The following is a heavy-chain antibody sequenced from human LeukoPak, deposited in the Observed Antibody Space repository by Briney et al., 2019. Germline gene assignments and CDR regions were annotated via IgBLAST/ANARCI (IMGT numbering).Heavy chain of an antibody. D-gene: IGHD5-18*01. Sequence: PSETLSLTCTVSGDSLSISYWSWIRQPAGKRLEWIGRIYSSGSTNYNPSLESRVTLSIDTSKDQFSLNLSSVSAADTAVYYCSKGGRGKQRLFLWGQGSLVTVST. V-gene: IGHV4-4*07. CDR3: SKGGRGKQRLFL. CDR1: GDSLSISY. J-gene: IGHJ4*02. CDR2: IYSSGST.